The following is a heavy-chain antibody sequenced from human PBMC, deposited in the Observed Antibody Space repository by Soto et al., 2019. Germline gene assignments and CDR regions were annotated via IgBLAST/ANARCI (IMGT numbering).Heavy chain of an antibody. V-gene: IGHV3-30-3*01. CDR1: GFTFSSYA. J-gene: IGHJ6*02. CDR2: ISYDGSNK. Sequence: GGSLRLSCAASGFTFSSYAMHWVRQAPGKGLEWVAVISYDGSNKYYADSVKGRFTISRDNSKNTLYLQMNSLRAEDTAVYYCARDPSSGYYGMDVWGQGTTVTVSS. CDR3: ARDPSSGYYGMDV. D-gene: IGHD1-26*01.